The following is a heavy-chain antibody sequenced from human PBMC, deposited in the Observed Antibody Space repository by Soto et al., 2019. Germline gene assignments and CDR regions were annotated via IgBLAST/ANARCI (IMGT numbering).Heavy chain of an antibody. CDR1: GGSIRSGGYR. CDR3: ARGDYYDSSGYEF. D-gene: IGHD3-22*01. CDR2: IYYSGTT. V-gene: IGHV4-31*03. Sequence: QVQLQESGPGLVKSSQTLYLTSTVSGGSIRSGGYRWSWIRQHPGKGLEWIGFIYYSGTTKYNPSLKSRLSISMDKSNNQFSLELSSVTAADTAVYYCARGDYYDSSGYEFWGQGILVNVSS. J-gene: IGHJ4*02.